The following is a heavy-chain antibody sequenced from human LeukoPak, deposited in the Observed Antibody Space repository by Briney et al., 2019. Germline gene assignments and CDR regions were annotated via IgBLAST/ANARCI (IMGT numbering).Heavy chain of an antibody. V-gene: IGHV3-33*01. CDR3: ARESGDPAGFDY. CDR1: GFTFSSYG. D-gene: IGHD3-10*01. CDR2: IWYDGSNK. J-gene: IGHJ4*02. Sequence: PGGSLRLSCAASGFTFSSYGMHWVRQAPGKGPEWVAVIWYDGSNKYYADSVKGRFTISRDNSKNTLYLQMNSLRAEDTAVYYCARESGDPAGFDYWGQGTLVTVSS.